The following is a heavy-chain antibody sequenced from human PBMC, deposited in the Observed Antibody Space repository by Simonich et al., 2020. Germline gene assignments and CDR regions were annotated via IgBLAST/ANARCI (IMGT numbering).Heavy chain of an antibody. J-gene: IGHJ3*02. Sequence: QVQLVQSGAEVKKPGASVKVSCKASGYTFTGYYMHWVRQAPGQGLEWMGRINPNSGGTNYAQKVQGRVPMTRDTSISTAYRELSRLRSDDTAVYYCARELKGVPVGWESQIDIWGQGTMVTVSS. CDR1: GYTFTGYY. D-gene: IGHD6-19*01. CDR3: ARELKGVPVGWESQIDI. CDR2: INPNSGGT. V-gene: IGHV1-2*06.